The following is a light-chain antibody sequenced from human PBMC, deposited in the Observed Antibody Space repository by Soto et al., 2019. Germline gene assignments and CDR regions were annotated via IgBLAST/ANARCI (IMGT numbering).Light chain of an antibody. Sequence: QSVLTQPPSASGTPGQRVTISCSGSSSNIGSNTVNWYQQLPGTAPQLLIYSNNQRPSRVPDRFSVSKSGSAASLAISGLQSEAEAEDYCAAWAYGRNGNVVFGGGTKLTVL. CDR2: SNN. CDR1: SSNIGSNT. J-gene: IGLJ2*01. CDR3: AAWAYGRNGNVV. V-gene: IGLV1-44*01.